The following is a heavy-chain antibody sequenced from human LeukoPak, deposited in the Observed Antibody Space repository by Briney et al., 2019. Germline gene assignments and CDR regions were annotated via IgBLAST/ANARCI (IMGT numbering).Heavy chain of an antibody. V-gene: IGHV4-59*01. CDR1: GGSISSYY. Sequence: SETLSLTCTVSGGSISSYYWSWIRQPPGKGLEWIGYIYYNGSTNYNPSLKSRVTISVDTSKNQFSLKLSSVTAEDTAVYYCARDRDKEDDAFDIWGQGTMVTVSS. J-gene: IGHJ3*02. CDR3: ARDRDKEDDAFDI. CDR2: IYYNGST.